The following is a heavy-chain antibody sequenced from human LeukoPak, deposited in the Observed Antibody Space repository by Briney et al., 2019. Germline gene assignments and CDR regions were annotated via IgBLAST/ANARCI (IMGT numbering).Heavy chain of an antibody. Sequence: PSETLSLTCTVSGGSISSGGYYWSWIRQPPGKGLEWIGYIYHSGSTYYNPSLKSRVTISVDRSKNQFSLKLSSVTAADTAVYYCARDWGTHASNWFDPWGQGTLVTVSS. CDR1: GGSISSGGYY. D-gene: IGHD3-16*01. CDR3: ARDWGTHASNWFDP. V-gene: IGHV4-30-2*01. CDR2: IYHSGST. J-gene: IGHJ5*02.